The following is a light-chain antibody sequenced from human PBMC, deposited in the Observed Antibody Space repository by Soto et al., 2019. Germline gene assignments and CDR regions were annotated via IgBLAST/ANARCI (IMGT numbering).Light chain of an antibody. Sequence: QSARTQPASVYVSPGQSITISCTGTSSDVGGYNYVSWYQQHPGQVPKLSIYEVTNRPSVVSSRFSGSKSGNTASLTISGLQDADEADYYCSSYTNSDTGVFVGGTKLTVL. CDR3: SSYTNSDTGV. CDR1: SSDVGGYNY. V-gene: IGLV2-14*01. J-gene: IGLJ3*02. CDR2: EVT.